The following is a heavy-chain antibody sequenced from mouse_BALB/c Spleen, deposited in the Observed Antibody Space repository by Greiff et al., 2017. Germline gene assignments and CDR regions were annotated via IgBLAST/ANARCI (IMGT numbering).Heavy chain of an antibody. J-gene: IGHJ1*01. Sequence: VQLQQSGAELVKPGASVKLSCTASGFNIKDTYMHWVKQRPEQGLEWIGRIDPANGNTKYDPKFQGKATITADTSSNTAYLQLSILTSEDTAVYYCARFDDDEAWYFDVWGAGTTVTVSS. V-gene: IGHV14-3*02. CDR3: ARFDDDEAWYFDV. D-gene: IGHD2-4*01. CDR1: GFNIKDTY. CDR2: IDPANGNT.